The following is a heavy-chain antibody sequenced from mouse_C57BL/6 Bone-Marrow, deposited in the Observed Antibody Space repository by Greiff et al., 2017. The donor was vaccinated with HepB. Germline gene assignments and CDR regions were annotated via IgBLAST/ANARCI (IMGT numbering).Heavy chain of an antibody. CDR2: INPSNGGT. CDR3: ARSWGYYYAMDY. D-gene: IGHD4-1*01. V-gene: IGHV1-53*01. CDR1: GYTFTSYW. Sequence: VQLQQPGTELVKPGASVKLSCKASGYTFTSYWMHWVKQRPGQGLEWIGNINPSNGGTNYNEKFKSKATLTVDKSSSTAYMQLSSLTSEDSAVYDCARSWGYYYAMDYWGQGTSFTVSS. J-gene: IGHJ4*01.